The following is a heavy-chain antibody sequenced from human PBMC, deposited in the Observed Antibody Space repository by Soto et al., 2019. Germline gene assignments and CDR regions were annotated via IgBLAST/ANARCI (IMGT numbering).Heavy chain of an antibody. CDR1: WFIVTSNY. Sequence: EVQLVETGGGLIQPGGSLRLSCAASWFIVTSNYMTWVRQAPGKGLEWVSVMYSNGTTSYADSVKGRFTVSRDRNTLYLQMNSLRAEDTAVYYCVRSVHFWGQGTLVTVSS. D-gene: IGHD3-10*02. CDR2: MYSNGTT. J-gene: IGHJ4*02. CDR3: VRSVHF. V-gene: IGHV3-53*02.